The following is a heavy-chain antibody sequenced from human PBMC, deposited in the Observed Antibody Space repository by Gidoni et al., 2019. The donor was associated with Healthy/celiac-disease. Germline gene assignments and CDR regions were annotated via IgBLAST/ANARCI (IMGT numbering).Heavy chain of an antibody. CDR2: INPSGGST. Sequence: QVQLVQSGAEVKKPGASVKVSCKASGYTFPSYYMHWVRQAPGQGLEWMGIINPSGGSTSYAQKFQGRVTMTRDTSTSTVYMELSSLRSEDTAVYYCAKPHCISTSCYELDYFDYWGQGTLVTVSS. CDR1: GYTFPSYY. V-gene: IGHV1-46*01. D-gene: IGHD2-2*01. J-gene: IGHJ4*02. CDR3: AKPHCISTSCYELDYFDY.